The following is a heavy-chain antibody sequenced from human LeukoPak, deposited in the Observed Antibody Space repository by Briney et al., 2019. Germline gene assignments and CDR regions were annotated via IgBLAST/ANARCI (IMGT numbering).Heavy chain of an antibody. J-gene: IGHJ4*02. D-gene: IGHD2-2*02. Sequence: RASVKVSCKASGYTFTSYGISWVRQAPGQGLEWMGWISAYNGNTNYAQKLQGRVTMTTDTSTSTAYMELRSLRSDDTAVYCCARDRGPGYCSSTSCYTYYFDYWGQGTLVTVSS. CDR1: GYTFTSYG. CDR3: ARDRGPGYCSSTSCYTYYFDY. CDR2: ISAYNGNT. V-gene: IGHV1-18*01.